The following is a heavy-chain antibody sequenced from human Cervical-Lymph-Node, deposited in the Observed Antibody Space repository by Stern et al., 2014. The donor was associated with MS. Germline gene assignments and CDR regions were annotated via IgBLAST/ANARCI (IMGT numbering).Heavy chain of an antibody. CDR3: ARHLLYYDFWSGYYSSMDV. J-gene: IGHJ6*02. CDR2: INHSGST. CDR1: GGSFSGYY. D-gene: IGHD3-3*01. V-gene: IGHV4-34*01. Sequence: QVQLQQWGAGLLKPSETLSLTCAVYGGSFSGYYWSWIRQPPGKGLEWIGEINHSGSTNYKPSLKSRFTISVDTSKNQFSLKLISVTAADTAVYYCARHLLYYDFWSGYYSSMDVWGQGTTVTVSS.